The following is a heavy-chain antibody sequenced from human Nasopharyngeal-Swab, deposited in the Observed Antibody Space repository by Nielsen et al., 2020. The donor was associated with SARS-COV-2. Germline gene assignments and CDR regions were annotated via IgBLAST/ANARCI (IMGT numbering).Heavy chain of an antibody. CDR3: TTVMVRGVRPGH. J-gene: IGHJ4*02. CDR1: GFTFRSNG. V-gene: IGHV3-15*01. Sequence: GGSLRLSCAASGFTFRSNGMHWVRQAPGKGLEWVGRIKSKTDGGTTDYAAPVKGRFTISRDDSKNTMYLQMNSLKTEDTAVYYCTTVMVRGVRPGHWGQGTLVTVSS. D-gene: IGHD3-10*01. CDR2: IKSKTDGGTT.